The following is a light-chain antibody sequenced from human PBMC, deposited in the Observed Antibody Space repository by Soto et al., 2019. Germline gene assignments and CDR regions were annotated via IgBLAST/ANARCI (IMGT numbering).Light chain of an antibody. CDR1: QTISSY. J-gene: IGKJ4*01. CDR3: QQSYSNLLS. V-gene: IGKV1-39*01. CDR2: AAS. Sequence: DIQMTQSPSSLSASAGDRVTITCRASQTISSYLNWYQQKPGKAPKLLIYAASSLQSGVPSRFSGSGSGTDFTLTISSLEPEDFATYYCQQSYSNLLSFGGGTKVEI.